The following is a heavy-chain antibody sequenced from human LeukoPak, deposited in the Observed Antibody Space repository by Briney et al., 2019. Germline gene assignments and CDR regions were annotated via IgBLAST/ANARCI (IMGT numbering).Heavy chain of an antibody. V-gene: IGHV3-30*02. CDR3: AKDPSYYDSSGYSFDY. CDR2: IRYDGSNK. J-gene: IGHJ4*02. D-gene: IGHD3-22*01. CDR1: GFTFSSYG. Sequence: GGSLRLSCAASGFTFSSYGMHWVRQAPGKGLEWVAFIRYDGSNKYYADSVKGRFTISRDNSKNTLYLQMNSLRAEDTAVYYCAKDPSYYDSSGYSFDYWGQGTLVTVSS.